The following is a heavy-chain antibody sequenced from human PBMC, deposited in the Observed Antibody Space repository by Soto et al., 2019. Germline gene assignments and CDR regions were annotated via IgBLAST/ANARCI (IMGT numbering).Heavy chain of an antibody. V-gene: IGHV3-48*02. CDR3: SREGVSLNWFDP. CDR2: ISSISSTI. J-gene: IGHJ5*02. Sequence: EVQLVESGGGLVQPGGSLRLSFAASGFTFSRYSMNWVRQAPGKGLEWVSYISSISSTIYYADSVKGRFTISRDNATNSLDLQMNSLRDEDTAVYYCSREGVSLNWFDPWGQGTLVTVSS. CDR1: GFTFSRYS. D-gene: IGHD2-8*01.